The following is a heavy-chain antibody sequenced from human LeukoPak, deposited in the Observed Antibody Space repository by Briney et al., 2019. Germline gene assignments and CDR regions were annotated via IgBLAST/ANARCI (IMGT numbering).Heavy chain of an antibody. V-gene: IGHV4-59*01. CDR2: IYFSGST. CDR1: GGFISSYY. D-gene: IGHD6-13*01. Sequence: SETLSLTCTVPGGFISSYYWGWIRQPPGKGLEWIGHIYFSGSTNYNPSLKSRVTISVDTSKNQFSLKLSSVTAADTAVYYCARPRGIAAAGSLGYFDLWGRGTLVTVSS. J-gene: IGHJ2*01. CDR3: ARPRGIAAAGSLGYFDL.